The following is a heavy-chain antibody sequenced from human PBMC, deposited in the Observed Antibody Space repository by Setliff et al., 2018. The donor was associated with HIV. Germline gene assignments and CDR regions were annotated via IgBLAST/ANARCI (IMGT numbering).Heavy chain of an antibody. CDR2: IFYTGRT. J-gene: IGHJ4*02. CDR3: ARQGRLGELSLAADY. CDR1: AGSISSSSYY. V-gene: IGHV4-39*01. Sequence: PSETLSLTCNVSAGSISSSSYYWGWIRQSPGKGLEWIGYIFYTGRTYYNPSLKSRVTISVDTSKNQFSLTLNSVTAADTAVYYCARQGRLGELSLAADYWGQGTLVTVSS. D-gene: IGHD3-16*01.